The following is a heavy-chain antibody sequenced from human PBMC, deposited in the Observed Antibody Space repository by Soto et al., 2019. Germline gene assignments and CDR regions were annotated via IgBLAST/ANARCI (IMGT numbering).Heavy chain of an antibody. CDR3: ARSSEIVDWFDP. CDR1: GGSISSGGYY. J-gene: IGHJ5*02. D-gene: IGHD3-22*01. Sequence: SETLSLTCTVSGGSISSGGYYWSWIRQHPGKGLEWIGYIYYSGSTYYNPSLKSRVTISVDTSKNQFSLKLSSVTAADTAVYYCARSSEIVDWFDPWGQGTLVTVSS. CDR2: IYYSGST. V-gene: IGHV4-31*03.